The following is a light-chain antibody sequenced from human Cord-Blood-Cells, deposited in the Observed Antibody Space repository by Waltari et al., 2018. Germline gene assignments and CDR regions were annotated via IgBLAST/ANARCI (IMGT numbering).Light chain of an antibody. V-gene: IGKV1-39*01. J-gene: IGKJ1*01. Sequence: DIQMTQSPSSLSASVGDRVTITCRASQSISSYLNWYQHKPGKAPKLLIYAASSLQSGVPSMFSGSGSGKDFTLTISSLQPEDFATYYCQQSYSTPQTFGQGTKVEIK. CDR1: QSISSY. CDR3: QQSYSTPQT. CDR2: AAS.